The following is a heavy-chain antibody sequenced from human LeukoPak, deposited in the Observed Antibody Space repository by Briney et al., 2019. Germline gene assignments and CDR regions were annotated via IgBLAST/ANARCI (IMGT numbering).Heavy chain of an antibody. Sequence: PPETLSLTCTVSGYSIDNRYYWGWIRQPPGKGLEWIGSISHSGSTYYTPSLKSRVTISLDTSKNQFSLKLTSVTATDTAVYYCARDAGRFDPWGQGTLVTVSS. V-gene: IGHV4-38-2*02. CDR2: ISHSGST. CDR1: GYSIDNRYY. J-gene: IGHJ5*02. CDR3: ARDAGRFDP.